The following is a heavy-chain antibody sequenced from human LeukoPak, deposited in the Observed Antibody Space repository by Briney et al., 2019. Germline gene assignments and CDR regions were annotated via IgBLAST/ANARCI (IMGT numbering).Heavy chain of an antibody. J-gene: IGHJ4*02. Sequence: PSETLSLTCTVSGGSISSNNYYWGWIRQPPGKGLEWIGTIYYSGTTYYNPSLKSRVTISVDTSKNQFSLKLSSVTAADTAVYYCADYDSSGYYVDYWGQGTPVTVSS. CDR3: ADYDSSGYYVDY. CDR1: GGSISSNNYY. D-gene: IGHD3-22*01. CDR2: IYYSGTT. V-gene: IGHV4-39*01.